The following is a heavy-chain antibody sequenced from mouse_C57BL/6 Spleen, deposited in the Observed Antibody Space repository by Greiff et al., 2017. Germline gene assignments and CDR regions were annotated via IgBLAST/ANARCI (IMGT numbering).Heavy chain of an antibody. J-gene: IGHJ2*01. Sequence: QVQLQQPGTELVKPGASVKLSCKASGYTFTSYWMHWVKQRPGQGLEWIGNINPSNGGTNYNEKFKSKATLTVDKSSSTAYMQLSCLPSEDSAVYYCASYYYCRRFFDYGGQGTTLTVSS. D-gene: IGHD1-1*01. CDR2: INPSNGGT. CDR1: GYTFTSYW. CDR3: ASYYYCRRFFDY. V-gene: IGHV1-53*01.